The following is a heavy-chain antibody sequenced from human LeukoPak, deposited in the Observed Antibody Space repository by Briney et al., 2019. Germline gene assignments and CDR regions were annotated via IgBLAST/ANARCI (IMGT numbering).Heavy chain of an antibody. CDR2: IIPIFGTA. V-gene: IGHV1-69*06. CDR1: GGTFSNYA. J-gene: IGHJ3*02. D-gene: IGHD5-12*01. CDR3: ARDLYSGHEGNAFDI. Sequence: SVKVSCKASGGTFSNYAISWVRQAPGQGLEWMGAIIPIFGTANYAQKFQGRVTIIADKSTSTAYMELSSLRSEDTAVYYCARDLYSGHEGNAFDIWGQGTMVTVSS.